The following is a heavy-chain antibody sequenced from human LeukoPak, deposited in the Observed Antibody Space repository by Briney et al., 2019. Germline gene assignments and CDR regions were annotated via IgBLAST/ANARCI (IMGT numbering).Heavy chain of an antibody. D-gene: IGHD6-19*01. V-gene: IGHV3-23*01. Sequence: GGSLRLSCAASGFTFSSYAMSWVRQAPGKGLEWVSAISGSAYSTYYADSVKGRFTISRDNSKDTLYLQMNSLRAEDTAVYYCAKETVAAPPIDYWGQGTLVTVSS. CDR1: GFTFSSYA. CDR3: AKETVAAPPIDY. CDR2: ISGSAYST. J-gene: IGHJ4*02.